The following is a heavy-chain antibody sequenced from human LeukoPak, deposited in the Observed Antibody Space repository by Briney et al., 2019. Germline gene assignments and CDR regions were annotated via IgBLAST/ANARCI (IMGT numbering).Heavy chain of an antibody. D-gene: IGHD6-13*01. CDR2: ISGSGGST. J-gene: IGHJ6*03. Sequence: GGSLRLSCAAPGFTFSSYGMSWVRQAPGKGLEWVSAISGSGGSTYYADSVKGRFTISRDNSKNTLYLQMNSLRAEDTAVYYCARLPRIAAAGTLRFYYYYMDVWGKGTTVT. CDR3: ARLPRIAAAGTLRFYYYYMDV. CDR1: GFTFSSYG. V-gene: IGHV3-23*01.